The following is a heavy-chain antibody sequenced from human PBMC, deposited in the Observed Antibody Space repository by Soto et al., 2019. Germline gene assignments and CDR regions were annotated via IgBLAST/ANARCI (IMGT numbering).Heavy chain of an antibody. CDR1: GGTFSSYT. CDR2: IIPILGIA. CDR3: ASLTSMGMDV. J-gene: IGHJ6*02. Sequence: QVQLVQSGAEVKKPGSSVKVSCKASGGTFSSYTISWVRQAPGQGLEWMGRIIPILGIANYAQKFQGRVTIXXDKSTSTAYMELSSLRSEDTAVYYCASLTSMGMDVWGQGTTVTVSS. V-gene: IGHV1-69*02. D-gene: IGHD3-3*01.